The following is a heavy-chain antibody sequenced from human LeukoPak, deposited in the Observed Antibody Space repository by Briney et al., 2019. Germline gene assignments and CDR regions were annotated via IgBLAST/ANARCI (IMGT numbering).Heavy chain of an antibody. CDR1: GFTFSSYA. D-gene: IGHD4-17*01. CDR3: AKDDYGDYVVPFEY. Sequence: GGSLRLSCAASGFTFSSYAMGWVRQAPGKGLEWVSAISGSGGSTYYADFVKGRFTISRDNSKNTLYLQMNSLRAEDTAVYYCAKDDYGDYVVPFEYWGQGTLVTVFS. J-gene: IGHJ4*02. CDR2: ISGSGGST. V-gene: IGHV3-23*01.